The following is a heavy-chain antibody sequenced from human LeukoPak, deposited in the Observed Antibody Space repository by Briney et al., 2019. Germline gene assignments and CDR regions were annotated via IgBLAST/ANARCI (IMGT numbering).Heavy chain of an antibody. CDR3: ARQAIAAAGNP. V-gene: IGHV1-8*01. J-gene: IGHJ5*02. Sequence: ASVKVSCKASGYTFTSYDINWVRQAAGQGLEWMGWMNPNSGNTGYAQKFQGRVTMTRNTSISTAYMELSSLRSEDMAVYYCARQAIAAAGNPWGQGTLVTVSS. D-gene: IGHD6-13*01. CDR1: GYTFTSYD. CDR2: MNPNSGNT.